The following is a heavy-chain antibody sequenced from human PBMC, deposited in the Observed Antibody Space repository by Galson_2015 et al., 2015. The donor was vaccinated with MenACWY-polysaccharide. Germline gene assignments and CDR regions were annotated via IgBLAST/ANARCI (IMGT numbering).Heavy chain of an antibody. CDR3: VGPLGRGGTGAYGMDA. J-gene: IGHJ6*02. Sequence: SLRLSCAASGLTFSNNWIHWVRQAPGKGLVWVSRINSDASSTAYADSVKGRFTISRDNAKNTLSLQMNSLRVEDTAVYYCVGPLGRGGTGAYGMDAWGQGTTVTVSS. V-gene: IGHV3-74*01. CDR2: INSDASST. CDR1: GLTFSNNW. D-gene: IGHD3-10*01.